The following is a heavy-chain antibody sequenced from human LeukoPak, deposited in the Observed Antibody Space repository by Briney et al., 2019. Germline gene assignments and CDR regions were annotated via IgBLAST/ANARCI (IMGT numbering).Heavy chain of an antibody. CDR1: GFTFSSYW. CDR2: IKQDGSEK. D-gene: IGHD6-13*01. Sequence: GGSLGLSCAASGFTFSSYWMSWVRQAPGKGLEWVANIKQDGSEKYYVDSVKGRFTISRDNAKNSLYLQMNSLRAEDTAVYYCASYSSSWYGNYYGMDVWGKGTTVTVSS. J-gene: IGHJ6*04. CDR3: ASYSSSWYGNYYGMDV. V-gene: IGHV3-7*03.